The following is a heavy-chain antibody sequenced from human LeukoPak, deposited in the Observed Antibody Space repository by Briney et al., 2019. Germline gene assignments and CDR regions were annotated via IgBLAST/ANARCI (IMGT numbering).Heavy chain of an antibody. D-gene: IGHD5-12*01. CDR2: IYHSGST. CDR1: GGSISSGGYS. V-gene: IGHV4-30-2*01. Sequence: SETLSLTCAVSGGSISSGGYSWRWIRQPPGRGLEWIGYIYHSGSTYYNPSLKSRVTISVDRSKNQFSLKLSSVTAADTAVYYCARGAIGAPVDYWGQGTLVTVSS. CDR3: ARGAIGAPVDY. J-gene: IGHJ4*02.